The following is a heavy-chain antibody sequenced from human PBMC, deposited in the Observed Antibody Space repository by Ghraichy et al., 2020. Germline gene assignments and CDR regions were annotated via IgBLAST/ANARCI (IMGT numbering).Heavy chain of an antibody. CDR2: ISGSGGST. V-gene: IGHV3-23*01. CDR1: GFTFSSYA. CDR3: AKMHGWNYGARWFDP. Sequence: GGSLRLSCAASGFTFSSYAMSWVRQAPGKGLEWVSAISGSGGSTYYADSVKGRFTISRDNSKNALYLQMTSLRAEDPAIYYFAKMHGWNYGARWFDPWGQGTLVTVSS. J-gene: IGHJ5*02. D-gene: IGHD1-7*01.